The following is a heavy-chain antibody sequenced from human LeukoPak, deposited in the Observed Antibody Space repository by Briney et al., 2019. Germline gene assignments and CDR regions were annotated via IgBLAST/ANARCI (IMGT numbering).Heavy chain of an antibody. J-gene: IGHJ3*02. V-gene: IGHV3-21*01. D-gene: IGHD6-6*01. CDR1: GFTFSSYA. Sequence: GGSLRLSCAASGFTFSSYAMHWVRQAPGKGLEWVSSISSSSSYIYYADSVKGRFTISRDNAKNSLYLQMNSLRAEDTAVYYCARVNSSSSGYDAFDIWGQGTMVTVSS. CDR3: ARVNSSSSGYDAFDI. CDR2: ISSSSSYI.